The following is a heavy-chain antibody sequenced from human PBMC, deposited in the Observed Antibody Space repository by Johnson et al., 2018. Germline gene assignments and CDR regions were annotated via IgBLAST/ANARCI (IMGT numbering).Heavy chain of an antibody. J-gene: IGHJ6*03. V-gene: IGHV3-7*01. CDR3: ARVARFWPQYYYYMDV. CDR1: GFTFSSYW. CDR2: IKQDGGEK. Sequence: VQLVESGGGLVQXGGSLGLSCAASGFTFSSYWMSWVRQAPGKGLEWVATIKQDGGEKDYVDSVKGRCTISRDNAKNSLYMQMNSLRAEDTAVYYCARVARFWPQYYYYMDVWGKGTTVTVSS. D-gene: IGHD3-3*01.